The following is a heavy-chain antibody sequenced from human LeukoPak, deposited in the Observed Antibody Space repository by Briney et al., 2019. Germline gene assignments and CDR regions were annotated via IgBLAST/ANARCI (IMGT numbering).Heavy chain of an antibody. CDR3: AKDRREPEPHY. CDR1: GFTFSRSG. CDR2: ISYDGSNK. J-gene: IGHJ4*02. Sequence: GGSLRFSCAASGFTFSRSGMHWVRQAPGKGLEWVAVISYDGSNKYYADSVKGRFTISRDNSKNTLYLQMNSLRAEDTAVYYCAKDRREPEPHYWGQGTLVTVSS. V-gene: IGHV3-30*18. D-gene: IGHD1-26*01.